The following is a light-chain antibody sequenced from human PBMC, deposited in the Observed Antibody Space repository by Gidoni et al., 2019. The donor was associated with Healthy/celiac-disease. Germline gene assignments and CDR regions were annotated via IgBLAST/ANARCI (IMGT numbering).Light chain of an antibody. CDR1: QSVSSSY. CDR2: VAS. J-gene: IGKJ3*01. V-gene: IGKV3-20*01. Sequence: EIGLTQSPGTLSLSPGERATPSCRASQSVSSSYLAWYQQKPGQAPRLLIYVASSRATGIPDRFSGSGSGTDFTLTISRLEPEDFAVYYCQQYGSSRLGTFGPGTKVDIK. CDR3: QQYGSSRLGT.